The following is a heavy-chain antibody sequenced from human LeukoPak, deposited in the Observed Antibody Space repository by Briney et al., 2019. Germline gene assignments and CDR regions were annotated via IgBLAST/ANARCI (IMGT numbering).Heavy chain of an antibody. CDR3: ARDFSGEWEQLTGWWFNP. Sequence: ASVKVSCKAFGYTFTSNYMHWVRQAPGQGPEWMGVISPSGGSTTYARKFQGRVTVTRDMSTRTVYMELSDLRPEDTAVYYCARDFSGEWEQLTGWWFNPWGQGTLVIVSS. J-gene: IGHJ5*02. V-gene: IGHV1-46*01. CDR2: ISPSGGST. CDR1: GYTFTSNY. D-gene: IGHD1-26*01.